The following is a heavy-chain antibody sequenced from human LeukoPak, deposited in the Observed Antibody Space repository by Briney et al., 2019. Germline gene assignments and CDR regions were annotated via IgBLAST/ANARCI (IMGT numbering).Heavy chain of an antibody. J-gene: IGHJ4*02. CDR3: AKDTSAMATMPTTYDY. V-gene: IGHV3-30*02. Sequence: PGGSLRLSCAASGFTFSSYGMHWVRQAPGKGLDWVSFIRYDGSNKYYADSVKGRFTISRDNSKNTLYLQMNSLRAEDTAVYYCAKDTSAMATMPTTYDYWGQGTLVTVSS. D-gene: IGHD5-24*01. CDR1: GFTFSSYG. CDR2: IRYDGSNK.